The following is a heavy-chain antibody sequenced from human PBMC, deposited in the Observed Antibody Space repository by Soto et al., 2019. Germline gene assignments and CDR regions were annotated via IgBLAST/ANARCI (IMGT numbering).Heavy chain of an antibody. V-gene: IGHV4-30-2*01. CDR1: GGSISSGGYS. Sequence: SETLSLTCAVSGGSISSGGYSWSWIRQPPGKGLEWIGYIYHSGSTYYNPSLKSRVTISVDRSKNQFSLKLSSVIAADTAVYYWASGGYDILTGYHGPFDYGGQETLVTVSS. D-gene: IGHD3-9*01. CDR3: ASGGYDILTGYHGPFDY. J-gene: IGHJ4*02. CDR2: IYHSGST.